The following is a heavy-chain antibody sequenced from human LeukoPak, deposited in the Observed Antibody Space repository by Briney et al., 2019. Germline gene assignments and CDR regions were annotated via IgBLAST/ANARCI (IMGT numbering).Heavy chain of an antibody. CDR1: GFTVSGNY. CDR3: ARRGREPAARVWGYFDY. J-gene: IGHJ4*02. D-gene: IGHD2-2*01. V-gene: IGHV3-53*01. CDR2: IYNGGTT. Sequence: GGSLTLSCAVSGFTVSGNYMTWVRQAPGKGLEWVSVIYNGGTTYYRDSVKGRFTISRDNSKNTVHLQMNSLRAEDTAVYYCARRGREPAARVWGYFDYWGQGTLVTVPS.